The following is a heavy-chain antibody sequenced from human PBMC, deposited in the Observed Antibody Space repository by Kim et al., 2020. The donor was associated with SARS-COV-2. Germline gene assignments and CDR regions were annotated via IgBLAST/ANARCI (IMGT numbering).Heavy chain of an antibody. CDR3: VRRSAERFQPLND. J-gene: IGHJ4*02. CDR1: GDSMSSDY. Sequence: SETLSLTCIVSGDSMSSDYWSWIRQPPGKGLKWIGNIYYTGRYNDNPSLKSRITISLDTSKNQFSLRLTSVTAADTAVYYCVRRSAERFQPLNDWGLGTLVTVSS. CDR2: IYYTGRY. D-gene: IGHD1-1*01. V-gene: IGHV4-59*01.